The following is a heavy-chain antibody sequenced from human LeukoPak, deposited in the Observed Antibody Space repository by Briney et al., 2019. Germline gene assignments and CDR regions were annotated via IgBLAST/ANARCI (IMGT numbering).Heavy chain of an antibody. Sequence: GGSLRLSCAASGFTFSNYWMSWVRQAPGKGLEWVANIKQDGSEKYYVDSVKGRFTISRDNAKNSLYLQMNSLRAEDTAVYYCARDGDYYDSTPYFDYWGQGTLVTVSS. CDR1: GFTFSNYW. J-gene: IGHJ4*02. V-gene: IGHV3-7*01. CDR3: ARDGDYYDSTPYFDY. CDR2: IKQDGSEK. D-gene: IGHD3-22*01.